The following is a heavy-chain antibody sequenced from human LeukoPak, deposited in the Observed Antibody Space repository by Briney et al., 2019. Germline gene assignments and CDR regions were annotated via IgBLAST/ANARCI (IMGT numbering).Heavy chain of an antibody. J-gene: IGHJ5*02. CDR1: GGSFSGYY. CDR2: INHSGST. D-gene: IGHD3-3*01. Sequence: KPSDTLSLTCAVYGGSFSGYYWSWIRQPPGKGLEWIGEINHSGSTNYNPSLKSRVTISVDTSKNQFSLKLSSVTAADTAVYYCARGLGVLRGLEWSPRGKPNWFDPGGQGTRVTVSS. V-gene: IGHV4-34*01. CDR3: ARGLGVLRGLEWSPRGKPNWFDP.